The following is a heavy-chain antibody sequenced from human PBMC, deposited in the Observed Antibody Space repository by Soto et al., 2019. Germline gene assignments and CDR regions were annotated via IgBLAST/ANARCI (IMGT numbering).Heavy chain of an antibody. CDR2: ISYNANKT. V-gene: IGHV3-30*18. J-gene: IGHJ5*01. Sequence: HPWWSLKLACSASVLTFNRCGMHWLRQAPGKGLEWVAVISYNANKTYYADSVKGRFSISRDNSKNTLYLQMNSLRVDGTAIYYCAKGWFYDVLTGPDSWGQGTLVTVSS. CDR1: VLTFNRCG. D-gene: IGHD3-9*01. CDR3: AKGWFYDVLTGPDS.